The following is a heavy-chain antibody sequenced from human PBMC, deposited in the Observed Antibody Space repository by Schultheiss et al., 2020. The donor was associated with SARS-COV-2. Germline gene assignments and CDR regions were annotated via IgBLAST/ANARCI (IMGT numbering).Heavy chain of an antibody. CDR1: GGSFSGYY. CDR3: ARGRSSNEAFDY. CDR2: INHSGST. Sequence: SETLSLTCAVYGGSFSGYYWSWIRQPPGKGLEWIGEINHSGSTNYNPSLKSRVTISVDTSKNQFSLKLSSVTAADTAVYYCARGRSSNEAFDYWGQGTLVTVSS. D-gene: IGHD6-13*01. V-gene: IGHV4-34*01. J-gene: IGHJ4*02.